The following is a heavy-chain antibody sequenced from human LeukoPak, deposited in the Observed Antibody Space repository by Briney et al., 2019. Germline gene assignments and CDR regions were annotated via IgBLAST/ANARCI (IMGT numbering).Heavy chain of an antibody. J-gene: IGHJ2*01. V-gene: IGHV3-23*01. Sequence: GGVLQTTGKGLEWVSAISGSGGTIYYADSVKGRFTISRDNSKNTLYLQMNSLRAEDTAVYYCAKDRKYFELWGRGTLVTVSS. D-gene: IGHD1-14*01. CDR2: ISGSGGTI. CDR3: AKDRKYFEL.